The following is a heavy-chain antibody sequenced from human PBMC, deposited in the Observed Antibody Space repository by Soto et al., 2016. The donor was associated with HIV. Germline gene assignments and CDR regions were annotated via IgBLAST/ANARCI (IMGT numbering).Heavy chain of an antibody. J-gene: IGHJ4*02. CDR2: IHSGGKT. D-gene: IGHD5-12*01. V-gene: IGHV3-53*02. Sequence: EVQLVETGGGLIQPGGSLRLSCAASGLTVRSNYMSWVRQAPGKGLEWVSTIHSGGKTDYADSVRGRFTMSRDNSMNTLFLQMNGLGADDTAVYYCARLGSRGYSGYDFRYFDYWGQGTLVTVSS. CDR1: GLTVRSNY. CDR3: ARLGSRGYSGYDFRYFDY.